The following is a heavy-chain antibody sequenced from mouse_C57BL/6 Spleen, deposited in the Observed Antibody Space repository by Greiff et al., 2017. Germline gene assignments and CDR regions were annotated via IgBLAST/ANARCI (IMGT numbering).Heavy chain of an antibody. CDR2: IDPETGGT. J-gene: IGHJ2*01. CDR3: TRPLYSSGYYFDY. D-gene: IGHD3-2*02. Sequence: VKLMESGAELVRPGASVTLSCKASGYTFTDYEMHWVKQTPVHGLEWIGAIDPETGGTAYNQKFKGKAILTADKSSSTAYMELRSLTSEDSAVYYCTRPLYSSGYYFDYWGQGTTLTVSS. CDR1: GYTFTDYE. V-gene: IGHV1-15*01.